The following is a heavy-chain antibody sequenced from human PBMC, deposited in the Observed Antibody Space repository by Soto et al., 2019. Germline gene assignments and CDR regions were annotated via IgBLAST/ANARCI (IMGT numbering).Heavy chain of an antibody. D-gene: IGHD4-17*01. CDR1: GFTFSSYS. V-gene: IGHV3-48*02. Sequence: EVQLVESGGSLVQPGGSLRLSCAASGFTFSSYSMNWVRQAPGKGLEWVSYISSSSSTIYYADSVKGRFTISRDNAKNSLYLQMNSLRDEHTAVYYCARSATVTTCCRGWYFDLWGRGTLVTVSS. CDR3: ARSATVTTCCRGWYFDL. J-gene: IGHJ2*01. CDR2: ISSSSSTI.